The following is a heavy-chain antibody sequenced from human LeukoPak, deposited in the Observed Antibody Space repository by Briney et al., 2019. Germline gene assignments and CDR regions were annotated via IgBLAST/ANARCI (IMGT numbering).Heavy chain of an antibody. CDR2: IYYSGST. CDR3: ARAYSSYSSSPGY. V-gene: IGHV4-39*07. CDR1: GGSISSSSYY. D-gene: IGHD6-13*01. Sequence: SETLSLTCTVSGGSISSSSYYWGWIRQPPGTGLEWIGSIYYSGSTYYNPSLKSRVTISVDTSKNQFSLKLSSVTAADTAVYYCARAYSSYSSSPGYWGQGTLVTVSS. J-gene: IGHJ4*02.